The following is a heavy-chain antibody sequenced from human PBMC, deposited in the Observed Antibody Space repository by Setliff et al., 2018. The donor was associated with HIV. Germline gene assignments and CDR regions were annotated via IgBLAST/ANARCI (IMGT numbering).Heavy chain of an antibody. D-gene: IGHD3-16*01. CDR1: GYSFSSYW. CDR2: LYPADSNI. V-gene: IGHV5-51*01. J-gene: IGHJ4*02. Sequence: GESLKISCKGFGYSFSSYWIGWVRQMPGKGLEFMGLLYPADSNIRYSPSFQGQVTISVDKSTNTAFLQWTSLRASDTAMYYCTRLWHENWGGVDYWGQGTLVTVSS. CDR3: TRLWHENWGGVDY.